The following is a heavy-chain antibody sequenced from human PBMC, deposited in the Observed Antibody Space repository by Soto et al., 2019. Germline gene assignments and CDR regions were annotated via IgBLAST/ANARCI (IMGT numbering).Heavy chain of an antibody. CDR3: ARTALGWFDP. CDR1: GGSISSYY. V-gene: IGHV4-59*01. D-gene: IGHD2-21*02. CDR2: IFYSGRGGST. Sequence: SETLSLTCSVSGGSISSYYWSWIRQPPGKGLEWIGYIFYSGRGGSTNYNPSLKSRVTISVETSKNQLSLKLSSVTAADTAVYYCARTALGWFDPWGQGTLVTVSS. J-gene: IGHJ5*02.